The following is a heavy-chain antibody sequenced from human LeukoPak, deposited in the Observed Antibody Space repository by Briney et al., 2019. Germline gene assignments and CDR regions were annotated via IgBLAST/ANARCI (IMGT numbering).Heavy chain of an antibody. J-gene: IGHJ4*02. CDR2: ISGSGGGT. CDR3: AKDMLRFLEWPFDY. D-gene: IGHD3-3*01. V-gene: IGHV3-23*01. CDR1: GFTFSSYA. Sequence: GGSLRLSCAASGFTFSSYAMSWVRQAPGKGLEWVSAISGSGGGTYYADSVKGRFTISRDNSKNTLYLQMNSLRAEDTAVYYCAKDMLRFLEWPFDYWGQGTLVTVSS.